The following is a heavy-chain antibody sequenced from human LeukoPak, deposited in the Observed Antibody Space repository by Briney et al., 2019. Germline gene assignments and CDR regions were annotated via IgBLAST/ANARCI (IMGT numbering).Heavy chain of an antibody. V-gene: IGHV3-53*01. Sequence: PGGSLRLSCAASGFTVSSNSMNWVRQAPGKGLEWVSVIKTGGGTHYGDSVKGRFTISRDNSKNTLYLQMNSLRAEDTAVYYCAKGSEQQWLADAFDIWGQGTMVTVSS. CDR2: IKTGGGT. CDR3: AKGSEQQWLADAFDI. CDR1: GFTVSSNS. J-gene: IGHJ3*02. D-gene: IGHD6-19*01.